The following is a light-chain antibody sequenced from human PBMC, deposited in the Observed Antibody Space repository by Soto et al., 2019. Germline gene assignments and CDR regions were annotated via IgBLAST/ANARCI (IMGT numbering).Light chain of an antibody. J-gene: IGKJ1*01. CDR2: GAS. V-gene: IGKV1-39*01. Sequence: DIQMTQSPSSLSASVGDRVTISCRASQSISVFLNWYQQRQGRAPKLLISGASTLQGGVPSRFSGSGSGTHCTLTSTALQPEDFATYYCQQSYSLPTVGQGTKGDIK. CDR3: QQSYSLPT. CDR1: QSISVF.